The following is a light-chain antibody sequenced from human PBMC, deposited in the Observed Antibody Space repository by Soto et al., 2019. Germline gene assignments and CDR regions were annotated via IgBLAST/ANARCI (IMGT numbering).Light chain of an antibody. J-gene: IGKJ2*01. Sequence: DIQMTQSPSTLSASVGDRVTITCRASQGVSSWLAWYQQKPGKAPKLVIYDASSSESGVPSRFSGSGSGTDFTLSISSLQPDDFATYYCQQYKSDPYTVGQGTKLEIK. CDR1: QGVSSW. CDR3: QQYKSDPYT. CDR2: DAS. V-gene: IGKV1-5*01.